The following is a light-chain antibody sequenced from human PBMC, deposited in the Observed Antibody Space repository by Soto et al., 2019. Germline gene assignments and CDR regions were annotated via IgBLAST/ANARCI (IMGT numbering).Light chain of an antibody. V-gene: IGKV3-15*01. J-gene: IGKJ4*01. CDR1: QSVSSN. Sequence: EILMTQSPVTLSVSPGERATLSCRASQSVSSNLAWYQQKPGQAPSLLIYGAFTRATGIPAWFSGTGSGTEFTLTISSLQSEDFALYYCQQYIRWPLTFGGGTKVDIK. CDR3: QQYIRWPLT. CDR2: GAF.